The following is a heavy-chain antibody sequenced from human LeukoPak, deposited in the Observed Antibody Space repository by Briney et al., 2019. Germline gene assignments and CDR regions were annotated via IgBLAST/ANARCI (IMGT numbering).Heavy chain of an antibody. CDR3: AGGYSYGTGSFDY. Sequence: ASVKISCKASGYTFTNYAMHWVRQAPGQTFEWLGWINPGNDYTRYSRELRGRVTITRDTSASTAYMDLSSLRYEDMAVYYCAGGYSYGTGSFDYWGQGTLVTVSS. V-gene: IGHV1-3*03. CDR1: GYTFTNYA. D-gene: IGHD5-18*01. J-gene: IGHJ4*02. CDR2: INPGNDYT.